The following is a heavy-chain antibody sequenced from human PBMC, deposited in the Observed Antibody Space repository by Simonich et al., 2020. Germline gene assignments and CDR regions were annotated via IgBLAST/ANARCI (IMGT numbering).Heavy chain of an antibody. CDR3: ARAHSRYCSGGSCYFDY. CDR2: IYHSGST. CDR1: GYSISSGYY. Sequence: QVQLQESGPGLVKPSETLSLTCAVSGYSISSGYYWGWIRPPPGKGLEWIGIIYHSGSTYYNPSLKSRGTISVDTSKNQFSLKLSSVTAADTAVYYCARAHSRYCSGGSCYFDYWGQGTLVTVSS. D-gene: IGHD2-15*01. J-gene: IGHJ4*02. V-gene: IGHV4-38-2*01.